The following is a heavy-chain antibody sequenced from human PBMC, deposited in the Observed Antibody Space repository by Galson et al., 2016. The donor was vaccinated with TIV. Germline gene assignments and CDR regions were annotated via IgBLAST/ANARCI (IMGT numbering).Heavy chain of an antibody. Sequence: SLRLSCAASGFLFGSYAMNWVRQAPGKGLEWVSSITGPLGTTYYADSVKGRFIVSRDNPKNTLYLQMNSLRAEDTAVYYCAKEAVTGYYFYYTDVWGKGTTVTVSS. J-gene: IGHJ6*03. D-gene: IGHD2-8*02. CDR1: GFLFGSYA. CDR2: ITGPLGTT. CDR3: AKEAVTGYYFYYTDV. V-gene: IGHV3-23*01.